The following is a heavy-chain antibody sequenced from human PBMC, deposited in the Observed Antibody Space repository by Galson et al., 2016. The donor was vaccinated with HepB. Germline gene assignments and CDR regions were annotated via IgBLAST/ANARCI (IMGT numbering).Heavy chain of an antibody. Sequence: SLRLSCAASGFTFSSYAMHWVRQAPGKGLEWVAVISFDGSNQHYADSVKGRFTISRDDSQNTLYLQMGSLRADDTAVYYCARAASYGDYVGASGDACDVWGQRAMVTVSS. CDR1: GFTFSSYA. D-gene: IGHD4-17*01. J-gene: IGHJ3*01. CDR3: ARAASYGDYVGASGDACDV. CDR2: ISFDGSNQ. V-gene: IGHV3-30*04.